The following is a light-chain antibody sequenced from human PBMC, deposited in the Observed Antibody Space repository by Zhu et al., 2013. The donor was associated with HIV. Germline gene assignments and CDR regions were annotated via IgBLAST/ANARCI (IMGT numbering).Light chain of an antibody. CDR3: SSFAGTNIL. Sequence: QSALTQPPSASGSPGQSVTISCTGTSSDFGRYKYVSWYQQYPGKAPKLIIYEISKRPSGVSDRFSGSKSDNTAYLTVSGLQADDEAGYYCSSFAGTNILFGGGTKLTVL. J-gene: IGLJ2*01. CDR1: SSDFGRYKY. V-gene: IGLV2-8*01. CDR2: EIS.